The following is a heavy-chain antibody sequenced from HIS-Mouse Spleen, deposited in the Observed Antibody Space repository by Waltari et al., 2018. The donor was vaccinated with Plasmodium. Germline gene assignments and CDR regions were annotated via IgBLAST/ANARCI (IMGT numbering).Heavy chain of an antibody. J-gene: IGHJ4*02. CDR3: ARDRITGTSYFDY. CDR2: IDYSGST. Sequence: QLQLQESGPGLVKPSEALSLTFTVSGGSIDSSSYYCGWSRQPPGKGLEWIGSIDYSGSTYYNPSLKSRVTISVDTSKNQFSLKLSSVTAADTAVYYCARDRITGTSYFDYWGQGTLVTVSS. V-gene: IGHV4-39*07. CDR1: GGSIDSSSYY. D-gene: IGHD1-7*01.